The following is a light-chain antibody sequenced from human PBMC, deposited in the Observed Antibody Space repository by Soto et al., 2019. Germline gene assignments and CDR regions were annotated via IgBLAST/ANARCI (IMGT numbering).Light chain of an antibody. J-gene: IGKJ4*01. V-gene: IGKV3-15*01. Sequence: EMLMTQSPATLSVSPGERATLSCRAGQSVSSSLAWYQQKPGQAPRLLIYGASTRATGIPARFSGSGSGTDFTLTISSLQPEDFAVYYCQQYHNWPPVTFGGGTKVDIK. CDR3: QQYHNWPPVT. CDR1: QSVSSS. CDR2: GAS.